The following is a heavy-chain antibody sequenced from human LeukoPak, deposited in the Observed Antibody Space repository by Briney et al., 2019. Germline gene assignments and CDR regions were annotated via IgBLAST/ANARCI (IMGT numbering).Heavy chain of an antibody. CDR3: AKESMVYAIRDWFDP. Sequence: GGFLRLSCAVSGFTFSNYAMSWVRQAPGKGLEWVSAISGSGGSTYYADSVKGRFTISRDNSKNTLYLQMNSLRAEDTAVYYCAKESMVYAIRDWFDPWGQGTLVTVSS. CDR1: GFTFSNYA. D-gene: IGHD2-8*01. CDR2: ISGSGGST. V-gene: IGHV3-23*01. J-gene: IGHJ5*02.